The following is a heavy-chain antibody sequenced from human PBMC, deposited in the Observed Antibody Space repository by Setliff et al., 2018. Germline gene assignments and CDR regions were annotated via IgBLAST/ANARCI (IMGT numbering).Heavy chain of an antibody. J-gene: IGHJ4*02. D-gene: IGHD2-21*02. Sequence: PGGSLRLSCAASGFTFSTYRMHWVRQAPGKGLEWVAAIWDDGGNKYHADSVKGRFTISRDNSKNTVYLQMNSLRAADTAVYHCARVGQATVVTAIHGALDYWGQGTLVTVSS. CDR3: ARVGQATVVTAIHGALDY. CDR1: GFTFSTYR. V-gene: IGHV3-33*08. CDR2: IWDDGGNK.